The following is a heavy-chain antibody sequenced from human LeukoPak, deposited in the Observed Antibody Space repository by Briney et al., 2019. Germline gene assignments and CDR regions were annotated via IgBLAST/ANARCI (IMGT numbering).Heavy chain of an antibody. D-gene: IGHD3-16*02. CDR2: IYTSGST. V-gene: IGHV4-4*07. CDR3: ARDRADYVWGSYRYRVFDY. Sequence: SETLSLTCTVSGGSISSYYWSWIRQPAGKGLEWIGRIYTSGSTNYNPSLKSRVTMSVDTSKSQFSLKLSSVTAADTAVYYCARDRADYVWGSYRYRVFDYWGQGTLVTVPS. J-gene: IGHJ4*02. CDR1: GGSISSYY.